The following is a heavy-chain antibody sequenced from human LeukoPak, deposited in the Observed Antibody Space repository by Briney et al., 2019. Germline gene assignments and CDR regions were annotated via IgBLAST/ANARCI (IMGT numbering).Heavy chain of an antibody. D-gene: IGHD6-13*01. CDR1: GYTFTSYG. Sequence: ASVKVSCKASGYTFTSYGISWVRQAPGQGLEWMGWISAYNGNTNYAQKLQGRVTMTTDTSTSTAYMELNSLKSEDTAVYFCARRLDSGNWYAAFDIWGQGTTVIVSS. CDR2: ISAYNGNT. CDR3: ARRLDSGNWYAAFDI. J-gene: IGHJ3*02. V-gene: IGHV1-18*01.